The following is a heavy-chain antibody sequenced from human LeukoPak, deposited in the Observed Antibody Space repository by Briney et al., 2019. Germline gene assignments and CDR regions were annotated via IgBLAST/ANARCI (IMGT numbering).Heavy chain of an antibody. CDR2: ISYDGSNK. D-gene: IGHD5-12*01. Sequence: GRSLRLSCAASGFTFSSYAMHWVRQAPGKGLEWVAVISYDGSNKYYADSVKGRFTISRDNPKNTLYLQMNSLRAEDTAVYYCARDGGYENTYYFDYWGQGTLVTVSS. V-gene: IGHV3-30*04. J-gene: IGHJ4*02. CDR1: GFTFSSYA. CDR3: ARDGGYENTYYFDY.